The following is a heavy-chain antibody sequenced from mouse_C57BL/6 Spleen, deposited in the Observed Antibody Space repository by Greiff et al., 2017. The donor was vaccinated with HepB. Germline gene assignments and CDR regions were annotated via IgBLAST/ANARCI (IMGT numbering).Heavy chain of an antibody. Sequence: QVQLKQPGAELVRPGTSVKLSCKASGYTFTSYWMHWVKQRPGQGLEWIGVIDPSDSYTNYNQKFKGKATLTVDTSSSTAYMQLSSLTSEDSAVYYCARYETDYWGQGTTLTVSS. CDR3: ARYETDY. CDR1: GYTFTSYW. V-gene: IGHV1-59*01. CDR2: IDPSDSYT. J-gene: IGHJ2*01. D-gene: IGHD2-12*01.